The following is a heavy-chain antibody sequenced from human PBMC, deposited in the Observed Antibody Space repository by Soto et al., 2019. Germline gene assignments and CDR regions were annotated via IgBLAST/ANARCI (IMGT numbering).Heavy chain of an antibody. CDR2: INTVNGNT. J-gene: IGHJ6*02. CDR3: AGGGYPPGSNYYYGMDV. V-gene: IGHV1-3*04. CDR1: GYTFISNA. D-gene: IGHD3-22*01. Sequence: QVQLVQSGAEVKMPGASVKVSCKAFGYTFISNAMHWVRQAPGQRLEWMGWINTVNGNTKYSQNFQGRVTINRDTSASTVYMELSGLGSDDTAVYYCAGGGYPPGSNYYYGMDVWGQGTTVTVS.